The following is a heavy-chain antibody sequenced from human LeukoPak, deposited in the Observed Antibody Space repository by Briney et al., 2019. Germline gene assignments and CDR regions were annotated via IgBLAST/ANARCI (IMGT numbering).Heavy chain of an antibody. D-gene: IGHD2-15*01. CDR3: ATAGSNTQTWWFDY. V-gene: IGHV3-48*02. Sequence: PGGSLRLSCAASGFTFSTYSMTWVRQAPGKGLEWVSYIGYSNIPIYYADSVRGRFTVSRDNAKNSQYLQMNRLKDEDTAVYYCATAGSNTQTWWFDYWGRGVLVTVSS. J-gene: IGHJ4*02. CDR1: GFTFSTYS. CDR2: IGYSNIPI.